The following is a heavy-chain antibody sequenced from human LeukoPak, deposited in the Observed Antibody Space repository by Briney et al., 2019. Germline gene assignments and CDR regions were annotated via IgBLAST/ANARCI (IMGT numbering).Heavy chain of an antibody. Sequence: GGSLRLSCAASGFTFSSYAMSWVRQAPGKGLEWVSAISGSGGSTYYADSVKGRFTISRDKSKNTLYLQMNSLRAEDTAIYYCARDIYDSSGYYSDYWGQGTLVTVSS. J-gene: IGHJ4*02. CDR2: ISGSGGST. CDR3: ARDIYDSSGYYSDY. CDR1: GFTFSSYA. D-gene: IGHD3-22*01. V-gene: IGHV3-23*01.